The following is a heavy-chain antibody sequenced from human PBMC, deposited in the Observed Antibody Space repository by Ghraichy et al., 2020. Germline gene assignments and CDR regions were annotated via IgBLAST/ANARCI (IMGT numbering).Heavy chain of an antibody. D-gene: IGHD3-10*01. CDR1: RFTFSSYA. V-gene: IGHV3-23*01. Sequence: GESLRLSCAASRFTFSSYAMTWVRQAPGKGLEWVSAISNGGRNTYYADSVKGRFTITRDNSKNTLYLQMNSLRAEDTAVYYCAKWRVYGSGSRYDSFDFWGQGTMVTVSS. J-gene: IGHJ3*01. CDR2: ISNGGRNT. CDR3: AKWRVYGSGSRYDSFDF.